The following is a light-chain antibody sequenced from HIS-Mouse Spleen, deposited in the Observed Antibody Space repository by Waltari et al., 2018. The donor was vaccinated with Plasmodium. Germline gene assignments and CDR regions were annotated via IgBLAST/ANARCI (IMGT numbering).Light chain of an antibody. CDR2: AAS. V-gene: IGKV1-8*01. J-gene: IGKJ1*01. CDR1: QGISSY. Sequence: AIRMTQSPSSFSASTGDRVPLTCRASQGISSYLAWYQQKPGKAPKLLIYAASTLQSGVPSRFSGSGSGTDFTLTISCLQSEDFATYYCQQYYSYPTWTFGQGTKVEIK. CDR3: QQYYSYPTWT.